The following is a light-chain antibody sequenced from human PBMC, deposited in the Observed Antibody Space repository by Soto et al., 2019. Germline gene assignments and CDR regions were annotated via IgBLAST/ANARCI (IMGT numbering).Light chain of an antibody. V-gene: IGKV1-9*01. CDR2: AAS. Sequence: IQLTKSPSSLSASVGDRVSLTCRASQGISSYLAWCQQKPGKAPKLLIYAASTLQTGVPSRFSGSGFGTDFTHTISSLQPEDFATYYCQQHSTYPLTYGGGTKVEIK. CDR1: QGISSY. J-gene: IGKJ4*01. CDR3: QQHSTYPLT.